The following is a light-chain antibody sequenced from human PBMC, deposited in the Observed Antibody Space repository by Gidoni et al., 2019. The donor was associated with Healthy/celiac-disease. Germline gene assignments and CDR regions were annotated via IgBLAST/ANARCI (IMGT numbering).Light chain of an antibody. CDR3: QQSYSTPPET. V-gene: IGKV1-39*01. CDR2: AAS. CDR1: QSISSY. Sequence: IQMTQSPSSLSASVGDRVTITCRASQSISSYLNWYQQKPGKAPKLLIYAASSLQSGVPSRFSGSGSGTDFTLTISSLQPEDFATYYCQQSYSTPPETFXQXTKVEIK. J-gene: IGKJ1*01.